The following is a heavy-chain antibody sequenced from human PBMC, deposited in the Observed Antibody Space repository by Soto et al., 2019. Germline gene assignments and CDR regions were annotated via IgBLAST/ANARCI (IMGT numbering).Heavy chain of an antibody. V-gene: IGHV5-10-1*01. Sequence: GESLKISCKGSGYSFTSYWISWVRQMPGKGLEWMGRIDPSDSYTNYSPSFQGHVTISADKSISTAYLQWSSLKASDTAMYYCARHISSSGQAHYYYGMDVWGQGTTVIVSS. J-gene: IGHJ6*02. D-gene: IGHD6-19*01. CDR2: IDPSDSYT. CDR3: ARHISSSGQAHYYYGMDV. CDR1: GYSFTSYW.